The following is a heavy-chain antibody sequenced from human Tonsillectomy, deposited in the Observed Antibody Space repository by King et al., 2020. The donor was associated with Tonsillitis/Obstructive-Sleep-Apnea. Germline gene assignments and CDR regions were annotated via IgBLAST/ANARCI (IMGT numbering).Heavy chain of an antibody. V-gene: IGHV4-4*07. Sequence: VQLQESGPGLVKPSETLSLTCTVSGGSISNYYWSWIRQPAGKGLEWVGRIYSSGTTNYNPSLKSRVTMSLDTSQNQFSLKLNSVTAADTAVYYCARAGYCSTTSCSPWHFDNWGQGTLVTVSS. CDR3: ARAGYCSTTSCSPWHFDN. CDR2: IYSSGTT. J-gene: IGHJ4*02. D-gene: IGHD2-2*01. CDR1: GGSISNYY.